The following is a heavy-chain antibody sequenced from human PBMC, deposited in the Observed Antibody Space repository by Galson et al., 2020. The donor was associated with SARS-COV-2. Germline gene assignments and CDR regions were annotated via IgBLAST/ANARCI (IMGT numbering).Heavy chain of an antibody. CDR2: IYYSGST. Sequence: SETLSLTCTVSGGSISSSSYYWGWIRQPPGKGLEWIGSIYYSGSTYYNPSLKSRVTISVDTSKNQFSLKLSSVTAADTTVYYCALAETYYYDSSGWLWYAFDIWGQGTMVTVSS. J-gene: IGHJ3*02. V-gene: IGHV4-39*01. CDR1: GGSISSSSYY. D-gene: IGHD3-22*01. CDR3: ALAETYYYDSSGWLWYAFDI.